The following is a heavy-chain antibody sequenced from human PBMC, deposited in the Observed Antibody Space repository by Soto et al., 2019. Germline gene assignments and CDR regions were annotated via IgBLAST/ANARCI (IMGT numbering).Heavy chain of an antibody. CDR1: GGSISSGGYS. CDR3: ARVREGYCISTSCSNFFDY. CDR2: IYHSGST. V-gene: IGHV4-30-2*01. J-gene: IGHJ4*02. Sequence: PSETLSLTCAVSGGSISSGGYSWSWIRQPPGKGLEWIGYIYHSGSTTYNPSLKSRVTISIDTPKNQFSLKPTSVTAADTALYYCARVREGYCISTSCSNFFDYWGQGTLVTISS. D-gene: IGHD2-2*01.